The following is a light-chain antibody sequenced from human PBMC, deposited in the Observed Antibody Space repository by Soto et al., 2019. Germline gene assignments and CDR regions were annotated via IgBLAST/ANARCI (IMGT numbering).Light chain of an antibody. CDR3: SSYTTSASVV. CDR1: SSDVGAYKH. CDR2: DVR. V-gene: IGLV2-14*03. J-gene: IGLJ2*01. Sequence: QSALTQPASVSGSPGQSITISCTGTSSDVGAYKHVSWFQQHPGKAPQLIIYDVRYRPSGISNRFSASKSGNTASLTISGLQAEDEADYYCSSYTTSASVVFGGGTKLTVL.